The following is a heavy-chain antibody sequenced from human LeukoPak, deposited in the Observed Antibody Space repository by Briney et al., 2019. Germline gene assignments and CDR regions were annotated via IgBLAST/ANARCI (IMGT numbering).Heavy chain of an antibody. D-gene: IGHD3-10*01. J-gene: IGHJ1*01. CDR3: ARDTDYYGSGRHGYFDH. CDR2: IYSGGST. Sequence: GGSLRLSCAASGLTISNNFMGWVREAPGKGLEWVSLIYSGGSTYSADSVKGRFTISRDNSKNTLHLQMNSLRAEDTAVYYCARDTDYYGSGRHGYFDHWGQGTLVTVSS. CDR1: GLTISNNF. V-gene: IGHV3-66*01.